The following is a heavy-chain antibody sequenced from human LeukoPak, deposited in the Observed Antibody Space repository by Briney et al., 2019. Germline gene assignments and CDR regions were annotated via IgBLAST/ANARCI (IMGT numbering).Heavy chain of an antibody. CDR3: TRRFDF. CDR2: IYSGGST. V-gene: IGHV3-66*04. Sequence: GGSLRLSCAASGFSVSSNYMSWVRQAPGKGLEWVSVIYSGGSTYYADSVKGRFTISRDNSKNTLFLQMNSLRAEDTAVYYCTRRFDFWGQGTLVTVSS. J-gene: IGHJ4*02. CDR1: GFSVSSNY.